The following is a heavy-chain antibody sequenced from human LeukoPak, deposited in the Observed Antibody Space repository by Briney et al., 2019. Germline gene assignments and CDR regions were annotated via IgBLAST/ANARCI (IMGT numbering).Heavy chain of an antibody. V-gene: IGHV3-30-3*01. D-gene: IGHD2-15*01. Sequence: PGGSLRLSCAASGFTVSSNYMSWVRQAPGKGLEWVAVISYDGSNKYYEDSVKGRFTISRDNSKNTLYLQMNSLRAEDTAVYYCASGGSCYSCLDYWGQGTLVTVSS. CDR1: GFTVSSNY. CDR2: ISYDGSNK. CDR3: ASGGSCYSCLDY. J-gene: IGHJ4*02.